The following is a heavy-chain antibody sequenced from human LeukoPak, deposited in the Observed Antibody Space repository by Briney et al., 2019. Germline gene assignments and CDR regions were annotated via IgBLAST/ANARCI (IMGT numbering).Heavy chain of an antibody. V-gene: IGHV1-69*13. CDR2: IIPIFGTA. J-gene: IGHJ4*02. Sequence: SVKVSCKASGGTFSSYAISWVRQAPGQGLEWMGGIIPIFGTANYAQKFQGRVTITADESTSTAYMELSSLRSEDTAVYYCARNRDLIGEPLYYFDYWGQGTLVTVSS. CDR3: ARNRDLIGEPLYYFDY. CDR1: GGTFSSYA. D-gene: IGHD2-21*01.